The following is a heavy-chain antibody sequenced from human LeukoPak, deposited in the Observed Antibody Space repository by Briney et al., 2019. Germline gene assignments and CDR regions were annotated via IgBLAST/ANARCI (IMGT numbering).Heavy chain of an antibody. CDR1: GYTFTSYD. CDR3: ARGHYYDFWSGYHNWFDP. CDR2: MNPNSGNT. D-gene: IGHD3-3*01. J-gene: IGHJ5*02. Sequence: ASVKVSCKASGYTFTSYDINWVRQAAGQGLEWMGWMNPNSGNTGYAQKFQGRVTITRNTSISTAYMELSSLRSEDTAVYYCARGHYYDFWSGYHNWFDPWGQGTLVTVSS. V-gene: IGHV1-8*03.